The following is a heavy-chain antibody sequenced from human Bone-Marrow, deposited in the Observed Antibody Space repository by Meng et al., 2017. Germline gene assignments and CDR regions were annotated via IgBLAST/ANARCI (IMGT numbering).Heavy chain of an antibody. CDR2: INHSGST. J-gene: IGHJ4*02. CDR1: GGSFSGYY. Sequence: GQLQQWGAGLLKPSETLSPPCAVYGGSFSGYYWSWIRQPPGKGLEWIGEINHSGSTNYNPSLKSRVTISVDTSKNQFSLKLSSVTAADTAVYYCARGLRAARPLLFGYWGQGTLVTVSS. CDR3: ARGLRAARPLLFGY. V-gene: IGHV4-34*01. D-gene: IGHD6-6*01.